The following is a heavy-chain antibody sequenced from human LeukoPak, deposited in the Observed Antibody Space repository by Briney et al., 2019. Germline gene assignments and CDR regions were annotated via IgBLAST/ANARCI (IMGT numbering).Heavy chain of an antibody. CDR1: GFTFSSYG. Sequence: GGSPRLSCAASGFTFSSYGMHWVRQAPGKGLEWVAVIWYDGSNKYYADSVKGRFTISRDNSKNTLYLQMNSLRAEDTAVYYRAKDHEQWLGQDYFDYWGQGTLVTVSS. CDR2: IWYDGSNK. CDR3: AKDHEQWLGQDYFDY. D-gene: IGHD6-19*01. V-gene: IGHV3-33*06. J-gene: IGHJ4*02.